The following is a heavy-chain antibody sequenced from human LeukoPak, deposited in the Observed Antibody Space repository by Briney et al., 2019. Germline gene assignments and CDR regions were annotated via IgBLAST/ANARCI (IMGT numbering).Heavy chain of an antibody. J-gene: IGHJ4*02. D-gene: IGHD3-10*01. CDR3: ARGGTYGSGRNQHTTLDY. CDR2: IYTSGST. Sequence: PSETLSLTRTVSGGSLSNDYWSWIRQAAGKELEWIGRIYTSGSTNYNPPLKSRVTISIDRSKKQFSLNLNSVTAADTGVYYCARGGTYGSGRNQHTTLDYWGQGTLVTVSS. V-gene: IGHV4-4*07. CDR1: GGSLSNDY.